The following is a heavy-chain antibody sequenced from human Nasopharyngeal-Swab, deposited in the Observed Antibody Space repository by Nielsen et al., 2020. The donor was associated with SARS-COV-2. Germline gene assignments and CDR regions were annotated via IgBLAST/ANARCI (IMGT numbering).Heavy chain of an antibody. D-gene: IGHD2-2*01. Sequence: ASVKVSCKASGYTFTSYYMHWVRHAPGQGLEWMGIINTSGGSTNYAQKFQGRVTITADESTSTAYMELSSLRSEDTAVYYCARGSRVVVPLLYYYYYMDVWGKGTTVTVSS. J-gene: IGHJ6*03. CDR2: INTSGGST. CDR3: ARGSRVVVPLLYYYYYMDV. CDR1: GYTFTSYY. V-gene: IGHV1-46*01.